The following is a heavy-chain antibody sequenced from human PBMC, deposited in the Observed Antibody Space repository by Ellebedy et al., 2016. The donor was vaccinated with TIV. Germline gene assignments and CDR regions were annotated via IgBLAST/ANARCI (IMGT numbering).Heavy chain of an antibody. CDR1: GGSISSSSYY. CDR3: ARDRFGLMDV. J-gene: IGHJ6*02. Sequence: SETLSLTXTVSGGSISSSSYYWGWIRQPPGKGLEWIGSIYYSGSTNYNPSLKSRVTISVDTSKNQFSLKLSSVTAADTAVYYCARDRFGLMDVWGQGTTVTVSS. D-gene: IGHD3-10*01. V-gene: IGHV4-39*07. CDR2: IYYSGST.